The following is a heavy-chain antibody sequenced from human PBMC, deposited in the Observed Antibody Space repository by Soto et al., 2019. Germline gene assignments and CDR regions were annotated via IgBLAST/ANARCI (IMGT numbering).Heavy chain of an antibody. Sequence: GGSMRLSCAASGFTVSSNYMSWVRQAPGKGLEWVSVIYSGGSTYYADSVKGRFTISRHNSKNTLYLQMNSLRAEDTAVYYCASSVYYYDSSGYYYFDYWGQGTLVTVSS. CDR1: GFTVSSNY. J-gene: IGHJ4*02. V-gene: IGHV3-53*04. CDR2: IYSGGST. D-gene: IGHD3-22*01. CDR3: ASSVYYYDSSGYYYFDY.